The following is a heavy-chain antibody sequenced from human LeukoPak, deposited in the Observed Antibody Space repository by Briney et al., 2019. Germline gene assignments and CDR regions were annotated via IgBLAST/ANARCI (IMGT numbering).Heavy chain of an antibody. CDR1: DGSISSYY. J-gene: IGHJ4*02. V-gene: IGHV4-59*01. CDR3: ARAPYSSSFLDY. CDR2: IYYSGST. Sequence: ASETLSLTCTVSDGSISSYYWSWIRQPPGKGLEWIGYIYYSGSTNYNPSLKSRVTISVDTSKNQFSLKLSSVTAADTAVYYCARAPYSSSFLDYWGQGTLVTVSS. D-gene: IGHD6-13*01.